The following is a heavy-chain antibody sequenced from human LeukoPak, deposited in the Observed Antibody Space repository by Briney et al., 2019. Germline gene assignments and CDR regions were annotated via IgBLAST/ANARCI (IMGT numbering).Heavy chain of an antibody. CDR2: ISYDGSNK. J-gene: IGHJ4*02. D-gene: IGHD3-22*01. V-gene: IGHV3-30-3*01. CDR3: ATYRRGYHDSSESYFFDY. Sequence: GGFLRLSCAASGFTFSSYAMHWVRQAPGKGLEWVAVISYDGSNKYYADSVKGRFTISRDNSKNTLYLQMNGLRAEDTAVYYCATYRRGYHDSSESYFFDYWGQGTLVTVSS. CDR1: GFTFSSYA.